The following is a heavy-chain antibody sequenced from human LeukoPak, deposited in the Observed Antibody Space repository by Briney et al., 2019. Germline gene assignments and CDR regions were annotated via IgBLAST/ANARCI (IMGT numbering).Heavy chain of an antibody. CDR1: GGSFSGYY. CDR2: INHSGST. Sequence: SETLSLTCAVYGGSFSGYYWSWIRQPPGKGLEWIGEINHSGSTNYNPSLKSRVTISVDTSKNQFSLKLSSVTAADTAVYYCARVDYDSSGYYWSLGNDAFDIWGQGTMVTVSS. CDR3: ARVDYDSSGYYWSLGNDAFDI. D-gene: IGHD3-22*01. V-gene: IGHV4-34*01. J-gene: IGHJ3*02.